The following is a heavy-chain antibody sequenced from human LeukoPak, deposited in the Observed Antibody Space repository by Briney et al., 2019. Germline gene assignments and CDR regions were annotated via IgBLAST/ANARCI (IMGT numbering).Heavy chain of an antibody. CDR3: ARETTESTQGPEIHF. V-gene: IGHV3-33*01. D-gene: IGHD4-17*01. CDR2: IRYDGSET. CDR1: AFTFSVYG. Sequence: GGSLRLSCAASAFTFSVYGMHWVRQAPGKGLEWVAVIRYDGSETYYADSVKGRFTISRDNSKNTLYLQMNSLRPEDTAVYYCARETTESTQGPEIHFWGEGTLVTVSS. J-gene: IGHJ4*02.